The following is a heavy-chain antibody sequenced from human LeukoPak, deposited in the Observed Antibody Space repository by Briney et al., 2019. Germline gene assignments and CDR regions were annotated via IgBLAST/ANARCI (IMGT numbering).Heavy chain of an antibody. J-gene: IGHJ4*02. CDR3: ARTFRGIDY. CDR2: ISSSGGST. CDR1: GFTFSSYA. V-gene: IGHV3-23*01. D-gene: IGHD3-10*01. Sequence: GGSLRLSCAASGFTFSSYAMSWVRQAPGKGLEWVSGISSSGGSTNYADSVKGRFTISRDNSKNTLYLQMNSLRAEDTAVYYCARTFRGIDYWGQGTLVTVSS.